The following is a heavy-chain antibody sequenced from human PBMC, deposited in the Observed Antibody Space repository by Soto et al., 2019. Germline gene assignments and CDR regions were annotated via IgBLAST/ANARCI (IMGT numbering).Heavy chain of an antibody. Sequence: GGSLRLSCAASGFTFSGSAMHWVRQASGKGREWVGRIRSKANSYATAYAASVKGRFTISRDDSKNTAYLQMNSLKTEDTAVYYCTSSKPAIVVVPAATTRGWYNWFDPWGQGT. CDR3: TSSKPAIVVVPAATTRGWYNWFDP. J-gene: IGHJ5*02. D-gene: IGHD2-2*01. V-gene: IGHV3-73*01. CDR2: IRSKANSYAT. CDR1: GFTFSGSA.